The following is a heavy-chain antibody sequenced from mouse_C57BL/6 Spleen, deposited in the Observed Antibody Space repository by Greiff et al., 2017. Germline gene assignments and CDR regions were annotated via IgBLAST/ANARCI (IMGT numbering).Heavy chain of an antibody. CDR3: ARYYYGSLDY. J-gene: IGHJ2*01. Sequence: VQLQQPGAELVKPGASVKLYCKASGYTFTSYWMHWVKQRPGQGLEWIGMIHPNSGSTNYNEKFKSKATLTVDKSSSTAYMQLSSLTSEDSAVYYCARYYYGSLDYWGQGTTLTVSS. CDR1: GYTFTSYW. V-gene: IGHV1-64*01. CDR2: IHPNSGST. D-gene: IGHD1-1*01.